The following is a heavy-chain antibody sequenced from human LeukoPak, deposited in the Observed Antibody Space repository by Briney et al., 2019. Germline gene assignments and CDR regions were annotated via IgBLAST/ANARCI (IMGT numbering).Heavy chain of an antibody. Sequence: GGSLRLSCAASGFTFSSYAMGWVRQAPGKGLEWVSAISGSGGSTYYADSVKGRFTISRDNSKNTLYLQINSLRAEDTAVYYCAKQIRDGYNPRPYNWFDPWGQGTLVTVSS. V-gene: IGHV3-23*01. D-gene: IGHD5-24*01. CDR1: GFTFSSYA. CDR2: ISGSGGST. J-gene: IGHJ5*02. CDR3: AKQIRDGYNPRPYNWFDP.